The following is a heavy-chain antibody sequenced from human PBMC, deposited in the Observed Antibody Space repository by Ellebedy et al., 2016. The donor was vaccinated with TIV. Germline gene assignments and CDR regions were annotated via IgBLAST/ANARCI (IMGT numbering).Heavy chain of an antibody. D-gene: IGHD2-2*01. V-gene: IGHV1-69*13. CDR3: ARDCSSTSCYDY. Sequence: SVKVSXXASGGTFSSYAISWVRQAPGQGLEWMGGIIPIFGTANYAQKFQGRVTITADESTSTAYMELSSLRSEDTAVYYCARDCSSTSCYDYWGQGTLVTVSS. CDR1: GGTFSSYA. J-gene: IGHJ4*02. CDR2: IIPIFGTA.